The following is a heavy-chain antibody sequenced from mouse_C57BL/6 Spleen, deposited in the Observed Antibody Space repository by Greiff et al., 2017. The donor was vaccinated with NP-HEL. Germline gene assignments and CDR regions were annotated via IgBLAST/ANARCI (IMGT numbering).Heavy chain of an antibody. CDR2: ISSGSSTI. CDR3: AGGGLRPLDFDY. CDR1: GFTFSDYG. V-gene: IGHV5-17*01. D-gene: IGHD2-2*01. Sequence: EVKLEESGGGLVKPGGSLKLSCAASGFTFSDYGMHWVRQAPEKGLEWVAYISSGSSTIYYADTVKGRFTISRDNAKNTLFLQMTSLRSEDTAMYYCAGGGLRPLDFDYWGQGTTLTVSS. J-gene: IGHJ2*01.